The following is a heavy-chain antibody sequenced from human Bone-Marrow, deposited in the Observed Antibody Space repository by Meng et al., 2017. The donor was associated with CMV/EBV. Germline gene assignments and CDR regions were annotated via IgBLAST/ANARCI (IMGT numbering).Heavy chain of an antibody. CDR2: IKKDGTNT. CDR3: TYVSPGH. CDR1: GFTVSGDW. J-gene: IGHJ4*02. V-gene: IGHV3-74*03. Sequence: SLRLSWTNSGFTVSGDWMLWVRQAPGKGLEWVSLIKKDGTNTKYADSVKGRFTVSRDNAKNTMYLQMNRLRAEDTALYYCTYVSPGHWGQGTLVTVSS. D-gene: IGHD5/OR15-5a*01.